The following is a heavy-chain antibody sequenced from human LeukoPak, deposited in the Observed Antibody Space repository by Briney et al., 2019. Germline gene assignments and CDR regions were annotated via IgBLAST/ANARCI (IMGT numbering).Heavy chain of an antibody. CDR1: GFTFNNVW. D-gene: IGHD2-21*02. CDR2: IKSKTDGGAA. V-gene: IGHV3-15*01. Sequence: GGSPRLSCAASGFTFNNVWMNWVRQAPGKGLEWVGRIKSKTDGGAADFAAPVRGRFAISGDDSKNTLYLDMSSLKTEDTAVYYCATATYCGGDCSIGGYWGQGTLVTVSS. J-gene: IGHJ4*02. CDR3: ATATYCGGDCSIGGY.